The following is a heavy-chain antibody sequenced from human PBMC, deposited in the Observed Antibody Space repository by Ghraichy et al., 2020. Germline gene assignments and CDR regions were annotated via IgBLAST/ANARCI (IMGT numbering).Heavy chain of an antibody. CDR3: AKDQGLDWLSPWYYFDY. D-gene: IGHD3-9*01. CDR2: ISGSGGST. J-gene: IGHJ4*02. CDR1: GFTFSSYA. V-gene: IGHV3-23*01. Sequence: GGSLRLSCAASGFTFSSYAMSWVRQAPGKGLEWVSAISGSGGSTYYADSVKGRFTISRDNSKNTLYLQMNSLRAEDTAVYYCAKDQGLDWLSPWYYFDYWGQGTLVTVSS.